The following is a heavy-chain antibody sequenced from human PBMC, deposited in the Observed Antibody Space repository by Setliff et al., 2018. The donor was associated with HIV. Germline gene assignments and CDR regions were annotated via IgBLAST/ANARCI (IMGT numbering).Heavy chain of an antibody. V-gene: IGHV3-48*01. J-gene: IGHJ6*02. CDR3: ARPTNIDTLYYGSQTFYMYYYGLDV. Sequence: GGSLRLSCVASSGFAFSDNPMNWVRQAPGKGLEWISHIRGKSDIIYYADSMKGRFTISRDNAKNSLYLQMNSLRADDTAVYFCARPTNIDTLYYGSQTFYMYYYGLDVWGQGTTVTVSS. D-gene: IGHD1-26*01. CDR1: GFAFSDNP. CDR2: IRGKSDII.